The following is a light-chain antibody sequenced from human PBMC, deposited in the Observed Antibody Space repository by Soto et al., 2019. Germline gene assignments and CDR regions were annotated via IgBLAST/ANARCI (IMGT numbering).Light chain of an antibody. CDR3: QQYNNWPPT. Sequence: IVSTQCRAAHSVKPWERATLSCRASQSVSSNLALYQQKPGQAPRLPIYGASTRATGIPARFSGSGSGTEFTLTISSLQSEDFAVYYCQQYNNWPPTFGQGTKVAI. V-gene: IGKV3-15*01. J-gene: IGKJ1*01. CDR1: QSVSSN. CDR2: GAS.